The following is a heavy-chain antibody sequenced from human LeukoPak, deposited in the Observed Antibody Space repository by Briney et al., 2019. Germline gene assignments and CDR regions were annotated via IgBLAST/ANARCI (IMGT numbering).Heavy chain of an antibody. CDR2: INPSGGST. D-gene: IGHD1-26*01. CDR3: ARDHEWELMEDY. V-gene: IGHV1-46*01. Sequence: ASVKVSCKASGYTFTSYYVHWVRQAPGQGLEWMGIINPSGGSTSYAQKFQGRVTMTRDTSTSTVYMELSSLRSEDTAVYYCARDHEWELMEDYWGQGTLVTVSS. J-gene: IGHJ4*02. CDR1: GYTFTSYY.